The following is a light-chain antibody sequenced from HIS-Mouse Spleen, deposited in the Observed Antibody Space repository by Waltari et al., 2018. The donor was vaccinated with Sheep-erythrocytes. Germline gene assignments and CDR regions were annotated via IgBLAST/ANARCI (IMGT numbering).Light chain of an antibody. CDR1: SSDVGSYNL. CDR2: EGS. CDR3: CSYAGSRTYVV. J-gene: IGLJ2*01. Sequence: QSALTQPASVSGSPGQSITISCTGTSSDVGSYNLVSWYQQHPGKAPQRLIYEGSKRPSGVSNRFSGSKSGNTASLTISGLQAEDEADYYCCSYAGSRTYVVFGGGTKLTVL. V-gene: IGLV2-23*01.